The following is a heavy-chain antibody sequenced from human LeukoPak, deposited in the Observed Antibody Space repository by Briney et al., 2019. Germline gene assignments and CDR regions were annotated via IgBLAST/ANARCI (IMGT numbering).Heavy chain of an antibody. CDR2: IYYIGST. J-gene: IGHJ2*01. Sequence: PSETLSLTCTVSGGSISSHYWSWIRQLPGKGLEWIGFIYYIGSTNYNPSLKSRVTISVDTSKNQFSLKLSSVTAADTAVYYCARVSGRFTWYFDLWGRGTLVTVSS. CDR1: GGSISSHY. CDR3: ARVSGRFTWYFDL. V-gene: IGHV4-59*08.